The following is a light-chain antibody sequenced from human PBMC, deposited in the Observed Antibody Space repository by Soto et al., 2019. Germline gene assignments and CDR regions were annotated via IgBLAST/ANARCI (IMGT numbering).Light chain of an antibody. Sequence: DIQMTQSPSSLSASVGDRVTITCRASQGISNYLAWYQQIPGKVPKLLISAASTLQSGVPSRFSRSRSGTDFTLTISSLQPEDVATYYCQKYTNVPAFGGGTKVEIK. CDR2: AAS. CDR3: QKYTNVPA. V-gene: IGKV1-27*01. J-gene: IGKJ4*01. CDR1: QGISNY.